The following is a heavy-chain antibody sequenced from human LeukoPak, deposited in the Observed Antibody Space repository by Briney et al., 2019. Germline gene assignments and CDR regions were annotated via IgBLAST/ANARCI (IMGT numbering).Heavy chain of an antibody. J-gene: IGHJ4*02. CDR2: IYYSGST. CDR1: GGSISSYY. Sequence: SETLSLTCTVSGGSISSYYWSWIRQPPGKGLEWIGYIYYSGSTNYNPSLKSRVTISVDTSKNQFSLKLSSVTAADTAVYYCARGADRWNYFDYWGQGTLVTVSS. CDR3: ARGADRWNYFDY. D-gene: IGHD4-23*01. V-gene: IGHV4-59*01.